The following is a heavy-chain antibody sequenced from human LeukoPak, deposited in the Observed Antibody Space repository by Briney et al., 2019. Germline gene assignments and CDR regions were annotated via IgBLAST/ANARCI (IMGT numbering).Heavy chain of an antibody. D-gene: IGHD3-9*01. CDR3: ARGSVLTGLFDY. J-gene: IGHJ4*02. Sequence: ASVKVSCKASGYTFTSYDINWVRQATGQGLEWMGWMNPNRGNTGYAQKFQGRVTMTRNTSISTAYMELSSLRSEDTAVYYCARGSVLTGLFDYWGQGTLVTVSS. V-gene: IGHV1-8*01. CDR2: MNPNRGNT. CDR1: GYTFTSYD.